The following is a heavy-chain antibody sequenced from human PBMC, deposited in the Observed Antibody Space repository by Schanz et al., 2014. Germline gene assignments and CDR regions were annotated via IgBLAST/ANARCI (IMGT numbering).Heavy chain of an antibody. CDR3: ARVHIATYHYNSPGAFDI. D-gene: IGHD3-10*01. J-gene: IGHJ3*02. CDR2: INAHTGNT. Sequence: QLMQSGSEVRKPGASVKVSCKASGYIFGSHGMTWVRQAPGQGPELMGWINAHTGNTQYAQKCHVRVNMTRDTVTTTVHLELTRLRTDDTSIYYCARVHIATYHYNSPGAFDIWGQGTRVTVSS. CDR1: GYIFGSHG. V-gene: IGHV1-18*01.